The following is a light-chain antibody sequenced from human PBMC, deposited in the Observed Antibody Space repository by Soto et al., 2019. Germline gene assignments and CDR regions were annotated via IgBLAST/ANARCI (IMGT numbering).Light chain of an antibody. CDR2: EVS. CDR1: SSDVGSYNL. Sequence: QSALTQPASVSGSPGQSITISCTGTSSDVGSYNLVSLYQQHPGKAPKLMIYEVSKRPSGVSNRFSGSKSGNTASLTISGLQAEDEADYYCCSYAGSSTGVFGGGTKLTVL. CDR3: CSYAGSSTGV. V-gene: IGLV2-23*02. J-gene: IGLJ2*01.